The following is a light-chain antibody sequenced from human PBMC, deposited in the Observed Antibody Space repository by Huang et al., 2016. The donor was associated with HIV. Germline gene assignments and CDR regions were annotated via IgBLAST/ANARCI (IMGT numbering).Light chain of an antibody. V-gene: IGKV3-15*01. Sequence: ETVMTQSPVTLSVSPGDRAPLSCRSSQIVSSPLAWYQQKPGQAPRLLIYAASTRATGVPARFSGSGAGTEFTLTISTLQSEDSAVYYCQQYNDFRSTFGPGTRVEIK. CDR1: QIVSSP. J-gene: IGKJ3*01. CDR3: QQYNDFRST. CDR2: AAS.